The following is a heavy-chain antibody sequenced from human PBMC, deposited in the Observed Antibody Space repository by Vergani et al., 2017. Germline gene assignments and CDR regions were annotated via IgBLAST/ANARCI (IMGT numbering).Heavy chain of an antibody. Sequence: VPLVQSGAEVMKHGASVKVSCTVSGYTLTELSMHWVRQAPGQGLEWMGGFDPEDGETIYAQKFQGRVTMTEDTSTDTAYMELSSLRSEDTAVYYCATVDTAMVYYFDYWGQGTLVTVSS. CDR3: ATVDTAMVYYFDY. J-gene: IGHJ4*02. CDR2: FDPEDGET. D-gene: IGHD5-18*01. V-gene: IGHV1-24*01. CDR1: GYTLTELS.